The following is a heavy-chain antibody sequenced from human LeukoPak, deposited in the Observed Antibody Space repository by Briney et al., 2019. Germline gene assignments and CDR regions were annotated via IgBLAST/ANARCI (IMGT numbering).Heavy chain of an antibody. D-gene: IGHD6-13*01. CDR2: VYYSGST. CDR1: GGSISSSSYY. Sequence: PSETLSLTCTVSGGSISSSSYYWDWIRQPPGKGLEWIGSVYYSGSTYYNPSLKSRVTISVDTSKNQFSLKLSSVAAADTAVYYCARGRAKSSSSFRYYYYMDVWGKGTTVTVS. CDR3: ARGRAKSSSSFRYYYYMDV. V-gene: IGHV4-39*01. J-gene: IGHJ6*03.